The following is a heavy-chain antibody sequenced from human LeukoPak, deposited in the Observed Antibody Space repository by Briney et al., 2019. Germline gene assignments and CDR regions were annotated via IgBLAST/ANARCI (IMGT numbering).Heavy chain of an antibody. CDR1: GFTFSSYW. CDR3: AGVATTIDY. D-gene: IGHD5-12*01. J-gene: IGHJ4*02. V-gene: IGHV3-7*04. CDR2: IDPDGSHQ. Sequence: GGSLRLSCVASGFTFSSYWATWVRQAPGKGLEWVANIDPDGSHQYYVDSVKGRFTISKDNAKNSLYLQMNSLRAEDTAVYYCAGVATTIDYWGQGTLVTVSS.